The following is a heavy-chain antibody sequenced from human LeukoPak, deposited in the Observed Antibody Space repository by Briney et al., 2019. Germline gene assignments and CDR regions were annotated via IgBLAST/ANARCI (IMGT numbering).Heavy chain of an antibody. V-gene: IGHV1-2*04. J-gene: IGHJ6*03. CDR2: INPNSGGT. D-gene: IGHD2-2*01. CDR1: GYTFTGYY. CDR3: ARSLGYCSSTSCYHRPFFYMDV. Sequence: ASVKVSCTASGYTFTGYYMHWVRQAPGQGLEWMGWINPNSGGTNYAQKFQGWVTMTRDTSISTAYMELSRLRSDDTAVYYCARSLGYCSSTSCYHRPFFYMDVWGKGTTVTVSS.